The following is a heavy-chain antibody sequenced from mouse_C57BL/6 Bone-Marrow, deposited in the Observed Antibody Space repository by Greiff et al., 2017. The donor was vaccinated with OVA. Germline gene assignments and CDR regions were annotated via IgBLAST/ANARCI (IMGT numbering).Heavy chain of an antibody. CDR1: GFSLTSYA. CDR3: ARAYYSNYYAMDY. V-gene: IGHV2-9-1*01. Sequence: VKLQESGPGLVAPSQSLSITCTASGFSLTSYAISWVRQPPGKGLEWLGVIWTGGGTNYNSALKSRLSISKDNSKSKVFLKMNSLQTDDTARYYCARAYYSNYYAMDYWGQGTTVTVSS. CDR2: IWTGGGT. J-gene: IGHJ4*01. D-gene: IGHD2-5*01.